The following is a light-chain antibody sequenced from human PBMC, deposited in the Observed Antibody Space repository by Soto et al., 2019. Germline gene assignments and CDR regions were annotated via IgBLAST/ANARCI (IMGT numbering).Light chain of an antibody. CDR2: GAS. CDR1: QSVSSSY. J-gene: IGKJ1*01. V-gene: IGKV3-15*01. Sequence: IVLPPSPATLSLSPFDISTLSCLASQSVSSSYLAWYQQKPGQAPRLLIYGASSRATGIPARFSGSGSGTEFTLTISSLQSEDFAVYYCQQYNNWPRTCGQGTTVDIK. CDR3: QQYNNWPRT.